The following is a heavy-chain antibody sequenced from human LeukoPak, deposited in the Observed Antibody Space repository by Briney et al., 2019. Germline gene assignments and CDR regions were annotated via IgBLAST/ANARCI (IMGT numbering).Heavy chain of an antibody. CDR1: EFTFSSYA. V-gene: IGHV3-23*01. Sequence: QPGGSLILSCAASEFTFSSYAMQWVRQAPGKGLEWVSGISASGGSTWYADSVKGRFTISRDNSENTLYLQMNSLRAEDTAVYYCARDGRTYYYGSGSYYPYYFDYWGQGTLVTVSS. J-gene: IGHJ4*02. D-gene: IGHD3-10*01. CDR3: ARDGRTYYYGSGSYYPYYFDY. CDR2: ISASGGST.